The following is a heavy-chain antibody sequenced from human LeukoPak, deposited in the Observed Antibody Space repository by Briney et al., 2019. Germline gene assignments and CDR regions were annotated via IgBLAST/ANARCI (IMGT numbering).Heavy chain of an antibody. CDR2: ISSSGSDT. CDR1: GFTFSNSA. Sequence: GGSLRLSCAASGFTFSNSAMTWVRQAPGKGLQWVSAISSSGSDTIYTDSVKDRFTISRDNSKNTLYLQMNSLRADDTAAYYCAKGGSYAPLDYWGQGALVTVSS. CDR3: AKGGSYAPLDY. D-gene: IGHD1-26*01. J-gene: IGHJ4*02. V-gene: IGHV3-23*01.